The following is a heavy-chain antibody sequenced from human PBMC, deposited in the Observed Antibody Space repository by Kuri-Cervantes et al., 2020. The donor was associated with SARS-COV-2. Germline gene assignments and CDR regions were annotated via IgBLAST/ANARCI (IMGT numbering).Heavy chain of an antibody. J-gene: IGHJ4*02. Sequence: GGSLRLSCAASGFTFRSSGMHWVRQAPGKGLEWVALLSNDGAHKYYADSRKGRFTISRDNFKNTLFLQVNSLRSEDTAMYYCAKGGDFWSGFTYFDSCGPGTLVTVSS. V-gene: IGHV3-30*18. CDR3: AKGGDFWSGFTYFDS. D-gene: IGHD3-3*01. CDR1: GFTFRSSG. CDR2: LSNDGAHK.